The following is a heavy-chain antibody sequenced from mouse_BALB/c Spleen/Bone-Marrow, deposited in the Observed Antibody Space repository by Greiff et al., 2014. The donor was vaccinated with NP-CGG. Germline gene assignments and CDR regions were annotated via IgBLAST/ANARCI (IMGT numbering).Heavy chain of an antibody. CDR3: AISIEYRPLVY. V-gene: IGHV1-39*01. CDR2: IDPYYGGI. J-gene: IGHJ3*01. CDR1: GYSFTGYN. D-gene: IGHD2-14*01. Sequence: VQLKDSGPELEKPGASVKISCKASGYSFTGYNMNWVKQNNGKSLEWIGNIDPYYGGISYNQKFKGKATLTVDKSSNTAYMQLKSLTSEDSAIYYCAISIEYRPLVYWGQGTLVTVSA.